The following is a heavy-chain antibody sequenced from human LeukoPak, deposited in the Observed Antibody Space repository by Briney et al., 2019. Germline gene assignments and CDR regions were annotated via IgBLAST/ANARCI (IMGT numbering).Heavy chain of an antibody. V-gene: IGHV3-23*01. Sequence: GGSLRLSCAASGFTFSSYAMSWFRQAPGKGLEWVSAISGSGGSTYYADSVKGRFTISRDNSKNTLYLQMNSLRAEDTAVYYCAKVHDSSGYYYFDYWGQGTLVTVSS. D-gene: IGHD3-22*01. CDR2: ISGSGGST. CDR3: AKVHDSSGYYYFDY. J-gene: IGHJ4*02. CDR1: GFTFSSYA.